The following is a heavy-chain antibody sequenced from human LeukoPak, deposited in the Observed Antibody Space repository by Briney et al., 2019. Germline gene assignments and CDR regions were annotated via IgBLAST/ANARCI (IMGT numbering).Heavy chain of an antibody. CDR1: GFTFSNTW. Sequence: GGSLRLSCAASGFTFSNTWMSWVRQAPGKGLEWVGRIKSKAYGGTTDYAAPVKGRFTISRDDSKNTLYLQMNSLRAEDTAVYYCAKGSTMVRGVVDYWGQGTLVTVSS. V-gene: IGHV3-15*01. CDR3: AKGSTMVRGVVDY. CDR2: IKSKAYGGTT. D-gene: IGHD3-10*01. J-gene: IGHJ4*02.